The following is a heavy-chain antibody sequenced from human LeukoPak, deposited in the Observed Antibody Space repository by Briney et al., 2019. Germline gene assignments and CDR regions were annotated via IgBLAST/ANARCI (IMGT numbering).Heavy chain of an antibody. CDR3: ARAVSGRFDY. CDR1: GGSMSPYH. CDR2: IYYSGST. D-gene: IGHD6-19*01. J-gene: IGHJ4*02. V-gene: IGHV4-59*12. Sequence: PSETLSLTCTVSGGSMSPYHWGWIRQPPGKGLEWTGYIYYSGSTNYNPSLKSRVTISVDTSKSQFSLKLSSVTAADTAIYYCARAVSGRFDYWGQGTLVTVSS.